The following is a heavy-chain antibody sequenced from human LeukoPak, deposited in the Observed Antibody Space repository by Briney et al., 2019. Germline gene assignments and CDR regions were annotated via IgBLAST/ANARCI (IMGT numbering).Heavy chain of an antibody. J-gene: IGHJ3*02. V-gene: IGHV4-59*08. CDR1: GASISSYY. D-gene: IGHD3-10*01. Sequence: SETLSLTCTVSGASISSYYWSWIRQPPGKGLGYIGYIHYSGITNYNPSLKSRVTLSVDTSKNQFSLRLSSVTAADTAVYYCARHDTRGGAYDIWGQGTMVTVSS. CDR3: ARHDTRGGAYDI. CDR2: IHYSGIT.